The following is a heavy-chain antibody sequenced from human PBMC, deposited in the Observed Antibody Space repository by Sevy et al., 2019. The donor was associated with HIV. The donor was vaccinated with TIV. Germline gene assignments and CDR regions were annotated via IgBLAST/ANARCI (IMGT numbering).Heavy chain of an antibody. V-gene: IGHV1-8*01. CDR3: ARGSSGYYYVGWYYYYGMDV. CDR2: MNPNSGNT. CDR1: GYTFNSYH. D-gene: IGHD3-22*01. Sequence: ASVKVSCKASGYTFNSYHINWVRQATGQGLEWMGWMNPNSGNTGYAQKFQGRVTVTRNTSISTAYMELSSLRSEDTAVYYCARGSSGYYYVGWYYYYGMDVWGQGTTVTVSS. J-gene: IGHJ6*02.